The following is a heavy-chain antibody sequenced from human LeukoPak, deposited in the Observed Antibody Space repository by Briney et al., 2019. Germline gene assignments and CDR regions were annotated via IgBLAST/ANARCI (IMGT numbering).Heavy chain of an antibody. CDR1: GGTFNSYT. D-gene: IGHD6-13*01. J-gene: IGHJ6*02. V-gene: IGHV1-69*13. CDR3: ARARFSAALGFGMDV. Sequence: SVKVSCKASGGTFNSYTISWVRQAPGQGLEWMGGIIPIFGTANYAQKFQGRVTITADESTSTAYMELSRLRYEDTAVYYCARARFSAALGFGMDVWGQGTTVTVSS. CDR2: IIPIFGTA.